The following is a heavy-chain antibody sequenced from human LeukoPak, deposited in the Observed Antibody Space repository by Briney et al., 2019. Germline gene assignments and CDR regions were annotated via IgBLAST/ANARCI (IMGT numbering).Heavy chain of an antibody. V-gene: IGHV3-30-3*01. CDR3: AREDTAMAFDY. J-gene: IGHJ4*02. Sequence: GGSLRLSCAASGFTFSSYAMHWVRQAPGKGLEWVAVISYDGSNKYYADSVKGRFTISRDNSKNTLYLEMNSLRAEDTAVYYCAREDTAMAFDYWGQGTLVTVSS. D-gene: IGHD5-18*01. CDR2: ISYDGSNK. CDR1: GFTFSSYA.